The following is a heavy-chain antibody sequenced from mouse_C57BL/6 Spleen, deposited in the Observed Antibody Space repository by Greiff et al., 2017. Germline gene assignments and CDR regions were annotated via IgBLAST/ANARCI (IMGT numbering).Heavy chain of an antibody. CDR2: ISYDGSN. D-gene: IGHD2-10*01. Sequence: EVKLVESGPGLVKPSQSLSLTCSVTGYSITSGYYWNWIRQFPGNKLEWMGYISYDGSNNYNPSLKNRISITRDTSKNQFFLKLNSVTTEDTATYCCARAPYYDYAMDYWGQGTSVTVSS. J-gene: IGHJ4*01. CDR1: GYSITSGYY. V-gene: IGHV3-6*01. CDR3: ARAPYYDYAMDY.